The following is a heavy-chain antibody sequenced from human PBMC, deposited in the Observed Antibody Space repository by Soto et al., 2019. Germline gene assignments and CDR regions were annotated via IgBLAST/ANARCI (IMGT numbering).Heavy chain of an antibody. CDR3: ARDGHSYGNSLDY. CDR2: IWYDASHK. J-gene: IGHJ4*02. V-gene: IGHV3-33*01. D-gene: IGHD5-18*01. CDR1: GFSFSSHG. Sequence: PGGSLRLSCAASGFSFSSHGMHWVRQAPGKGLAWVAGIWYDASHKYYSDSVKGRFTISRDNSKNTLYLQMNSLRAEDTAVYYCARDGHSYGNSLDYWGQGTLVTVSS.